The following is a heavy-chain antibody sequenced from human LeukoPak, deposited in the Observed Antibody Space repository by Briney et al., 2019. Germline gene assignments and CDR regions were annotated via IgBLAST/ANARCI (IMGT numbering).Heavy chain of an antibody. CDR3: AKGQGYNYGDSIDY. CDR1: GFTFNNYA. Sequence: GGSLRLXCAASGFTFNNYAMTWVRQAPGKGLERVSLINGGSGSSYYTDSVKGRFTVSRDNSKNTLYLQMNSLRDEDTAVYYCAKGQGYNYGDSIDYWGQGTLVTVSS. V-gene: IGHV3-23*01. CDR2: INGGSGSS. D-gene: IGHD4-17*01. J-gene: IGHJ4*02.